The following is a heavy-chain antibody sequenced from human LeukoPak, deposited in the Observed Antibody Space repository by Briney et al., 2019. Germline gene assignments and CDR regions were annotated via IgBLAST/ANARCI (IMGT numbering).Heavy chain of an antibody. V-gene: IGHV4-39*07. J-gene: IGHJ4*02. CDR1: GGSISSSNYY. CDR2: IYYSGST. Sequence: PSETLSLTCTVSGGSISSSNYYWVWIRQPPGKGLEWVGSIYYSGSTYYNPSLKSRVTISVDTSKNQFSLELSSVTAADTSLYYCAGSTLGRNYLIDYWGRGTLLTVSS. CDR3: AGSTLGRNYLIDY. D-gene: IGHD1-7*01.